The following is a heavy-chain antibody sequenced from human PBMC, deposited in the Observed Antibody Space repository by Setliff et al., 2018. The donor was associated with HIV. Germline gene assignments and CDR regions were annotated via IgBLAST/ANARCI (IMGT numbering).Heavy chain of an antibody. CDR3: ARGRSDFNYWSGYYGWLDP. D-gene: IGHD3-3*01. J-gene: IGHJ5*02. V-gene: IGHV4-61*09. CDR2: IYSTGNT. Sequence: SETLSLTCTVSGGSISSGSYYWSWIRQPAGKGLEWIGHIYSTGNTNYNSSLKSRVTMSIETSKNQFSLKLTSVTAADTAVYYCARGRSDFNYWSGYYGWLDPWGQGILVTVSS. CDR1: GGSISSGSYY.